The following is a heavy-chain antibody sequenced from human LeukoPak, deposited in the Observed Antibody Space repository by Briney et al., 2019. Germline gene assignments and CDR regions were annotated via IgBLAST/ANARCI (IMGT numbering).Heavy chain of an antibody. CDR2: IYYSGST. Sequence: SETLSLTCTVSGGSISSSSYYWGWIRQPPGKGLEWIGSIYYSGSTYYNPSLKSRVTISVDTSKNQFPLKLSSVTAADTAVYYCARRSSWPGNYFDYWGQGTLVTVSS. D-gene: IGHD6-13*01. J-gene: IGHJ4*02. CDR1: GGSISSSSYY. V-gene: IGHV4-39*01. CDR3: ARRSSWPGNYFDY.